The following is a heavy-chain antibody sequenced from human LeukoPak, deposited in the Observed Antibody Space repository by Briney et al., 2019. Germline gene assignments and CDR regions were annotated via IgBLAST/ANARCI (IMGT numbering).Heavy chain of an antibody. Sequence: GGSLRLSCAASGFTVSSNYMTWVRQAPGKGLEWVASINDGGSGKYYVDSVKGRFTISRDNAQKSLYLEMHSLRAEDTAVYYCARAVTSTEGYWGQGTLVTVSS. D-gene: IGHD4-17*01. V-gene: IGHV3-7*03. CDR2: INDGGSGK. CDR1: GFTVSSNY. J-gene: IGHJ4*02. CDR3: ARAVTSTEGY.